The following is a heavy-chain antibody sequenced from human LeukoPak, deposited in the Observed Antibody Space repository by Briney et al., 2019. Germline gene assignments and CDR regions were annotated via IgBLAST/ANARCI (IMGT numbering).Heavy chain of an antibody. CDR1: GFTFSSYS. Sequence: GGSLRLSCAGSGFTFSSYSMNWVRQAPGKGLEWVSSITSSSSYIYYADSVKGRFTISRDNAKKSVYLQMNSLRAEDTAVYYCAREDQRLQFVNYWGQGTLVTVSS. D-gene: IGHD4-11*01. J-gene: IGHJ4*02. V-gene: IGHV3-21*01. CDR2: ITSSSSYI. CDR3: AREDQRLQFVNY.